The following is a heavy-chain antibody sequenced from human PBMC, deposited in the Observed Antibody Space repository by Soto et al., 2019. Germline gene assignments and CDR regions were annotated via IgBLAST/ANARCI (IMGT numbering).Heavy chain of an antibody. J-gene: IGHJ5*02. CDR2: INHSRST. V-gene: IGHV4-34*01. D-gene: IGHD3-10*01. Sequence: QVQLQQWGAGLLKPSETLSLTCAVYGGSFSGYYWTWIRQPPGKGLEWIGDINHSRSTNYNPSLKSRVTISVDTSKNQFSLNLRSMTAADTAVYYCASYGGDWFDPWGQGTLVTVSS. CDR1: GGSFSGYY. CDR3: ASYGGDWFDP.